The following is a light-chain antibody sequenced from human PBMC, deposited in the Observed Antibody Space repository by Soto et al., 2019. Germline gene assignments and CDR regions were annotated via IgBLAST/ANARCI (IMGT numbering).Light chain of an antibody. CDR1: QSISIW. CDR3: QQFHSFPIT. V-gene: IGKV1-5*01. Sequence: DIQMTQSPSTLSASAGDRVTITCRASQSISIWLAWYQQKPGKAPKLLINDASSLESGVPSRFTGSGSGTEFTLTISNLPPDDFATYYCQQFHSFPITFGQGTRLEIK. J-gene: IGKJ5*01. CDR2: DAS.